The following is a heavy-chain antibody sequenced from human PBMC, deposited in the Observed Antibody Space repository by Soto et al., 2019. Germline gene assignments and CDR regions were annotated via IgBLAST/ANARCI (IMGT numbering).Heavy chain of an antibody. CDR1: GGSIRSYY. D-gene: IGHD5-18*01. Sequence: PSETLSLTCTVSGGSIRSYYWSWIRQPPGKGLEWIGYIYYSGSTDYNPSLKSRVTISVDTSKNQFSLKLRYVTAADTAVYYCARDSYNFDDWGQGILVTVS. CDR3: ARDSYNFDD. CDR2: IYYSGST. J-gene: IGHJ4*02. V-gene: IGHV4-59*01.